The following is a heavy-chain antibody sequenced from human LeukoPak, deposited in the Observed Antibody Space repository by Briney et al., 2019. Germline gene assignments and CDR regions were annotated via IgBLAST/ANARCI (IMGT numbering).Heavy chain of an antibody. CDR1: GGSFSCYY. V-gene: IGHV4-34*01. CDR2: INHSGST. D-gene: IGHD3-16*01. Sequence: SETLSLTCAVYGGSFSCYYCSWIRQPPGKGLEWIGEINHSGSTNYNPSLKSRVTISVYTSKIQFSLNLNSVTAADTAVYYCARHRVSTLPPDYWGQGILVPVSS. J-gene: IGHJ4*02. CDR3: ARHRVSTLPPDY.